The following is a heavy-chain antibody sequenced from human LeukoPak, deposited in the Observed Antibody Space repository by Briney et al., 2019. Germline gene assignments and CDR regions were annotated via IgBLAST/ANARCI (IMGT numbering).Heavy chain of an antibody. V-gene: IGHV4-59*01. Sequence: SETLSLTCTVSGGSISSYYWSWIRQPPGKGLEWIGYIYYSGSTSYNPSLKSRVTISVDTSKNQFSLKLSSVTAADTAVYYCARETVNCSSTSCYSFRYMDVWGKGTTVTVSS. J-gene: IGHJ6*03. CDR3: ARETVNCSSTSCYSFRYMDV. CDR2: IYYSGST. CDR1: GGSISSYY. D-gene: IGHD2-2*02.